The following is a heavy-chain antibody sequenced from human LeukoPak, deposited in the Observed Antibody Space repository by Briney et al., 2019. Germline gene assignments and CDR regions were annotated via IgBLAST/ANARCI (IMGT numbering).Heavy chain of an antibody. J-gene: IGHJ4*02. CDR2: IYYSGST. Sequence: SETLSLTCTVSGGSISSGSYYWGWIRQPPGKGLEWIGYIYYSGSTNYNPSLKSRVTISVDTSKNQFSLKLSSVTAADTAVYYCARDYYDSSGYYGCFDYWGQGTLVTVSS. CDR3: ARDYYDSSGYYGCFDY. D-gene: IGHD3-22*01. V-gene: IGHV4-61*01. CDR1: GGSISSGSYY.